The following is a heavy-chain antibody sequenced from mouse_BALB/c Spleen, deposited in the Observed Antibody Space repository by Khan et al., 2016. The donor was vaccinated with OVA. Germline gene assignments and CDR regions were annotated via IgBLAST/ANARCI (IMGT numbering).Heavy chain of an antibody. CDR2: IWGDGST. D-gene: IGHD2-10*01. CDR1: GFSLTGYG. J-gene: IGHJ4*01. Sequence: QVQLKESGPGLVAPSQSLSITCTVPGFSLTGYGVNRVRQPPGKGLEWLGMIWGDGSTDYNSALKSRLNLSKDNSKSQVFLKMNSLQTDDTARYYCARAYYGNYREAMDYWGHGTSGTVSS. CDR3: ARAYYGNYREAMDY. V-gene: IGHV2-6-7*01.